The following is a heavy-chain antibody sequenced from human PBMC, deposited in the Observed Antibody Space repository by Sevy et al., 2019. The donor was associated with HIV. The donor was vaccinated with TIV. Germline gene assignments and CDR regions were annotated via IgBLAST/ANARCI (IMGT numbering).Heavy chain of an antibody. J-gene: IGHJ6*02. CDR1: GFAFTNYYA. D-gene: IGHD4-17*01. V-gene: IGHV3-30-3*01. CDR3: ARPRANYVDHYFFYAMDV. CDR2: ISYDGSDK. Sequence: GGSLRLSCAASGFAFTNYYAMHWVRQAPGKGLEWVALISYDGSDKYYADSVKGRFTISRDNFKNTLYTQMNSLTTEDTAVYYCARPRANYVDHYFFYAMDVWGQGTTVTVSS.